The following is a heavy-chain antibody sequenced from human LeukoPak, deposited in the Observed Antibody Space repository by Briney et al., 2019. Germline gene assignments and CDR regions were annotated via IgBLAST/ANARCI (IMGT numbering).Heavy chain of an antibody. D-gene: IGHD1-14*01. CDR3: AREMPRTYYFDY. CDR1: GYTFTNYY. Sequence: ASVKVSCKASGYTFTNYYIHWVRQAPGQGLEWMGNINPSGGSTTYAQRFQDRVLMTGDTSTSPVYMELSSLRSEDTAIYYCAREMPRTYYFDYWGQGTLVTAPS. CDR2: INPSGGST. J-gene: IGHJ4*02. V-gene: IGHV1-46*01.